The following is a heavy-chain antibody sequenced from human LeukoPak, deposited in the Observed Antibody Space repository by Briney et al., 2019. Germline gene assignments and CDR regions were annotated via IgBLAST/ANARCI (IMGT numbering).Heavy chain of an antibody. CDR3: AKDSNYDFWSGYQY. J-gene: IGHJ4*02. D-gene: IGHD3-3*01. CDR2: IKQDGSEK. Sequence: PGGSLRLSCAASGFTFSRYWMSWGRQAPGKGLEWVANIKQDGSEKYYVDSVKGRFTISRDNAKNSVYLQMNSLRAEDTAVYYCAKDSNYDFWSGYQYWGQGTLVTVSS. CDR1: GFTFSRYW. V-gene: IGHV3-7*05.